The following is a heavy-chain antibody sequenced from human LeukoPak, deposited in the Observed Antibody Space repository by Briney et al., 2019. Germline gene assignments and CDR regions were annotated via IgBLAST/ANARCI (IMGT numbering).Heavy chain of an antibody. D-gene: IGHD3-16*02. J-gene: IGHJ4*02. CDR1: GGTFSSYA. CDR2: IIPIFGTA. Sequence: SVKVSCKASGGTFSSYAISWVRQAPGQGLEWMGGIIPIFGTANYAQKFLGRVTITADESTSTAYMELSSLRSEDTAVYYCARRGLSGLGELSFYYFDYWGQGTLVTVSS. V-gene: IGHV1-69*01. CDR3: ARRGLSGLGELSFYYFDY.